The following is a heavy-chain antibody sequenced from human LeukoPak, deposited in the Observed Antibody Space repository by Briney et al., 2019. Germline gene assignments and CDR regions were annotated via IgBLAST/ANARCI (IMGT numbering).Heavy chain of an antibody. CDR1: GFTFSGHG. CDR3: ARLNSGRQYGDAFDF. CDR2: IRYDGSNE. J-gene: IGHJ3*01. V-gene: IGHV3-30*02. D-gene: IGHD1-26*01. Sequence: GAPLRLYCAASGFTFSGHGMHLGGQAPGSGLELVAFIRYDGSNEYYADSVKGRFTISRDKSKNTLSLQMNSLRAEDTAVYYCARLNSGRQYGDAFDFWGQGTMVTVSS.